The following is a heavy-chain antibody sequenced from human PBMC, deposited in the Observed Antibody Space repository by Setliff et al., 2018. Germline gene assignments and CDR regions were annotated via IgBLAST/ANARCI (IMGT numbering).Heavy chain of an antibody. CDR3: ATYKRSSSFEY. J-gene: IGHJ4*02. CDR1: GFIFSSYW. Sequence: GESLKISCAASGFIFSSYWMNWVRQAPGKGLEWVATINQDGSGKYYVDSVKGRFTISRDNAKNSLYLQMNSPRAEDTAVYYCATYKRSSSFEYWGQGSLVTVS. V-gene: IGHV3-7*03. CDR2: INQDGSGK. D-gene: IGHD6-6*01.